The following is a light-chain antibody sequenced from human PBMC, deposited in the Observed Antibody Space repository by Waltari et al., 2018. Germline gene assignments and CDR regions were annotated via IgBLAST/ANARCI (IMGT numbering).Light chain of an antibody. Sequence: DIQMTQSPSTVSASVGDRVTITCRASQSISRWLAWYQQKPGKAPKLLIHKASSLQSGVPSRFSGSGSGTEFTLNITSLQPDGFATYYCQHYNSFSALFTFGPGTQVDIK. CDR2: KAS. CDR1: QSISRW. V-gene: IGKV1-5*03. CDR3: QHYNSFSALFT. J-gene: IGKJ3*01.